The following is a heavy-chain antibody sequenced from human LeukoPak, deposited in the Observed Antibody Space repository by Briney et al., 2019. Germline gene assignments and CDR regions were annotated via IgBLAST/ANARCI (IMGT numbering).Heavy chain of an antibody. J-gene: IGHJ6*03. Sequence: TSETLSLTCSVSGGSISSSNYYWGWIRQPPGKGLEWIGYIFYSGSTYYNPSLKSRISISVDTSKNQFSLKLSSVTAADTAVYYCARTTEGYCRGRSCYSYYYYMDVWGKGTTVTVSS. D-gene: IGHD2-15*01. CDR2: IFYSGST. CDR3: ARTTEGYCRGRSCYSYYYYMDV. V-gene: IGHV4-39*07. CDR1: GGSISSSNYY.